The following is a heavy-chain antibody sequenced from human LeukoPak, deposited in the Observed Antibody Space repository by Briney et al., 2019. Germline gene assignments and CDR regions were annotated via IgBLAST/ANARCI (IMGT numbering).Heavy chain of an antibody. V-gene: IGHV3-30*18. J-gene: IGHJ4*02. CDR2: ISYDGSNK. CDR1: GFTFSNYG. CDR3: AKDKYSGSYGPLDY. D-gene: IGHD1-26*01. Sequence: GGSLRLSCAASGFTFSNYGMHWVRQAPGKGLEWVAVISYDGSNKYYAGSVKGRFTISRDNSKNTLYLQMNSLRAEDTAVYYCAKDKYSGSYGPLDYWGQGTLVTVSS.